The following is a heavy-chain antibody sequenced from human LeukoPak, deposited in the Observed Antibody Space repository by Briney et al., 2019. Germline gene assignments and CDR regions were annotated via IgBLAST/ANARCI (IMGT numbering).Heavy chain of an antibody. D-gene: IGHD4-11*01. V-gene: IGHV3-11*06. CDR1: GFTFSDYY. CDR2: ISGTATYT. J-gene: IGHJ6*02. CDR3: ARASTITTRNGMDV. Sequence: GGSLRLSCAASGFTFSDYYMSWIRQAPGKGLEYISHISGTATYTSYADSVKGRFTISRDNAKNSLFLQMNSLRAEDTAVYYCARASTITTRNGMDVWGQGTTVTVSS.